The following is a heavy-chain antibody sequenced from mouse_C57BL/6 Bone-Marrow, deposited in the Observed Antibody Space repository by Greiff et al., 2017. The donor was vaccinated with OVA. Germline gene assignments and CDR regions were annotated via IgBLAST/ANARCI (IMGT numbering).Heavy chain of an antibody. CDR1: GYAFSSSW. CDR3: ARGGWLPAWFAY. J-gene: IGHJ3*01. Sequence: QVQLQQSGPELVKPGASVKISCKASGYAFSSSWMNWVKQRPGKGLEWIGRIYPGDGDTNYNGKFKGKATLTADKSSSTAYMQLRSLTSEDSAVYFCARGGWLPAWFAYWGQGTLVTVSA. CDR2: IYPGDGDT. D-gene: IGHD2-3*01. V-gene: IGHV1-82*01.